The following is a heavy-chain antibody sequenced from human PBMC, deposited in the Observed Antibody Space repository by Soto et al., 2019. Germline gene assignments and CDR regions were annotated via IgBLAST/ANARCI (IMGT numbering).Heavy chain of an antibody. J-gene: IGHJ4*02. CDR1: GFTFDDYA. CDR2: ISGSGGAT. CDR3: AKDQYSGSPGKPDY. V-gene: IGHV3-23*01. D-gene: IGHD1-26*01. Sequence: GGSLRLSCAASGFTFDDYAMHWVRQGPGKGLEWVSAISGSGGATYYADSVKGRFTISRDNSKNTLYLQMNTLRAEDTAVYYCAKDQYSGSPGKPDYWGQGTLVTVSS.